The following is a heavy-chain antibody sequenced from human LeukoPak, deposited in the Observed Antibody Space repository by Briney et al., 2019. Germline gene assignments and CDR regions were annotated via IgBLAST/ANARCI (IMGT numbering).Heavy chain of an antibody. V-gene: IGHV3-66*02. CDR3: AKTVGCSSTSCYAPYYYYYGMDV. CDR1: GFTVSSNY. D-gene: IGHD2-2*01. J-gene: IGHJ6*02. Sequence: GGSLRLSFAASGFTVSSNYMSWVRQAPGKGLEWASVIYRVGRAYYADSVKGRFTISRDNSKNTLYLQMNSLRAEDTAVYYCAKTVGCSSTSCYAPYYYYYGMDVWGQGTTVTVSS. CDR2: IYRVGRA.